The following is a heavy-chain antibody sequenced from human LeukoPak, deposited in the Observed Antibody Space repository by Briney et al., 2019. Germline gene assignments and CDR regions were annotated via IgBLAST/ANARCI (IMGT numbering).Heavy chain of an antibody. CDR3: ARDQTLGVVNI. V-gene: IGHV1-18*01. D-gene: IGHD3-3*01. CDR1: GYTFTSYG. Sequence: GASVKVSCKASGYTFTSYGISWLRQAPGQGLEWMGWISAYNGNTNYAQKLQGRVTMTTDTPTSTAYMELRSLRSDDTAVYYCARDQTLGVVNIWGQGTLVTVSS. J-gene: IGHJ4*02. CDR2: ISAYNGNT.